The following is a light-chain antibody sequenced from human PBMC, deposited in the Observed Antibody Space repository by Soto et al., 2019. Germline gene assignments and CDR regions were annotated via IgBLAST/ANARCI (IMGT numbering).Light chain of an antibody. CDR2: DTN. CDR3: AVGDRSLTTYD. Sequence: QSVLTQPPSVSAAPGQKVTISCSGSSSNIGGNPVSWYQQLPGTAPKLLIYDTNKPPSGSPDRFSGSNSCTSSTPGITGIHTGDEADHYCAVGDRSLTTYDFGNGAKGTV. J-gene: IGLJ6*01. CDR1: SSNIGGNP. V-gene: IGLV1-51*01.